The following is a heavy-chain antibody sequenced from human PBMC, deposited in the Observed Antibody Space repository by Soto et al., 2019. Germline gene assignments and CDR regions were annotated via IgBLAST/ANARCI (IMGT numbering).Heavy chain of an antibody. V-gene: IGHV3-74*01. CDR2: MNSDRSDT. CDR1: GFTFSNYW. Sequence: EVQLVESGGALVQPGGSLRLSFAASGFTFSNYWMHWVRQAPGKGLVWISRMNSDRSDTVYADAVKGRFTISRDNAEKSLYLQVNRWRVEDAATYYCATSLRAASPGPTTHWGQGPMVTVAS. CDR3: ATSLRAASPGPTTH. J-gene: IGHJ4*02. D-gene: IGHD5-12*01.